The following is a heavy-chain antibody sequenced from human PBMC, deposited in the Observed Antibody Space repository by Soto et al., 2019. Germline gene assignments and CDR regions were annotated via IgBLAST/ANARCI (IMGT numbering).Heavy chain of an antibody. D-gene: IGHD3-3*01. Sequence: FLRDSCTATEFTCIGHAMSRVRKDQGKALERVTAISGSGGTTYYADSSKGPFTISRDNSKNTLYLQMNSLRSEDTAVYYRAKGGPIFIRTRDYWGQGTLVTVSS. CDR3: AKGGPIFIRTRDY. V-gene: IGHV3-23*01. CDR1: EFTCIGHA. J-gene: IGHJ4*02. CDR2: ISGSGGTT.